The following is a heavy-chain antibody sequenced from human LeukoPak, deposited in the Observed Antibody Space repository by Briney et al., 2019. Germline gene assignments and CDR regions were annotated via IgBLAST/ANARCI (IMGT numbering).Heavy chain of an antibody. CDR3: ARRSVVVSAAGDDAFDL. Sequence: ASVKVSCXASGYTFTRYGISWVRQAPGQGLEWMGWLNTYNGNTNYVQNLQGRFTMTTDKSTRTAYMELRSLRYDDTAVYYCARRSVVVSAAGDDAFDLWGQGTMVTVSS. J-gene: IGHJ3*01. CDR1: GYTFTRYG. CDR2: LNTYNGNT. D-gene: IGHD2-15*01. V-gene: IGHV1-18*01.